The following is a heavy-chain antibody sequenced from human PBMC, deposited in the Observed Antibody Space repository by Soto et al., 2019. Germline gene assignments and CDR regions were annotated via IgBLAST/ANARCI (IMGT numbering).Heavy chain of an antibody. CDR3: TRGMTAPDY. D-gene: IGHD2-21*02. CDR1: GFTFSNFA. Sequence: GGSLRLSCAASGFTFSNFAMSWVRQVPGEGLECVSSISSGDSTFYTDSVQGRFTISRDNSKNTVYLLMEALRAEDTAIYYCTRGMTAPDYWGQGTLVTVSS. V-gene: IGHV3-23*01. J-gene: IGHJ4*02. CDR2: ISSGDST.